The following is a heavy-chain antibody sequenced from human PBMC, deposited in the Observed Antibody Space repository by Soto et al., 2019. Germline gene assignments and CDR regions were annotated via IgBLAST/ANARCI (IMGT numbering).Heavy chain of an antibody. Sequence: EEQLVESGGGLVQPGGSLRLSCAASGFTFSSYWMHWVRQAPGKGLVWVSRINPGGSITAYADSVKGRFTISRDNAKNTLYLQMNSLRGDDTAVYYWARVPTGKYGVWNSWGQGTLVTVSS. CDR2: INPGGSIT. J-gene: IGHJ4*02. CDR3: ARVPTGKYGVWNS. CDR1: GFTFSSYW. V-gene: IGHV3-74*01. D-gene: IGHD2-8*01.